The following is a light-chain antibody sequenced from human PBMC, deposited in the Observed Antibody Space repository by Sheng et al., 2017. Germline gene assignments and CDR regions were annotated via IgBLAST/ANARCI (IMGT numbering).Light chain of an antibody. CDR3: STWDDSLFAVV. V-gene: IGLV1-44*01. CDR1: ASNIGGNF. J-gene: IGLJ2*01. CDR2: NND. Sequence: QSILTQPPSASRTPGQRVTISCSGSASNIGGNFVSWYQQLPGAAPTLVIYNNDHRPSGVPDRFSGSKSGTSASLAISGLQSEDEASYYCSTWDDSLFAVVFGGGTKLTVL.